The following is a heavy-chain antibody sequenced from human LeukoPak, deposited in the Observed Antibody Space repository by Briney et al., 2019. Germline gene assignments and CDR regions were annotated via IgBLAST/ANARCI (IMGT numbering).Heavy chain of an antibody. CDR2: IYYSGST. CDR3: ARHGKTTVENWFDP. J-gene: IGHJ5*02. Sequence: SETLSLTCTVSGGSISSSSYYWGWIRHPPGKGLEWIGSIYYSGSTYYNPSLKSRVTISVDTSKNQFSLKLSSVTAADTAVYYCARHGKTTVENWFDPWGQGTLVTVSS. V-gene: IGHV4-39*01. CDR1: GGSISSSSYY. D-gene: IGHD4-23*01.